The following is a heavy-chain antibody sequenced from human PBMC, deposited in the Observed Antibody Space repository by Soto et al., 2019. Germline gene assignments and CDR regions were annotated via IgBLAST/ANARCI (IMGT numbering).Heavy chain of an antibody. D-gene: IGHD1-20*01. Sequence: QVHLVQSGSEVKKPGSSVKVSCKASGGTFTSYAISRVRQAPGQGLEWMGGIIPMFGAADYAQNFQGRVTITADKSTSTAYMELSSLRSEDTAVYYCARYRPASYIPNGMDVWGQGTTVTVSS. V-gene: IGHV1-69*06. CDR1: GGTFTSYA. CDR2: IIPMFGAA. J-gene: IGHJ6*02. CDR3: ARYRPASYIPNGMDV.